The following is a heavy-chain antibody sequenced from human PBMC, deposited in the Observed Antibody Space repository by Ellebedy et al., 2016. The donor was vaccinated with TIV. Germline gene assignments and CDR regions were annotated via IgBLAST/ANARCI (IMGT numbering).Heavy chain of an antibody. D-gene: IGHD5-18*01. Sequence: GESLKISCAASGFTFSSYSMNWVRQAPGKGLEWVSSISSSSSYIYYADSVKGRFTISRDNAKNSLYLQMNSLRAEDTAVYYCARDTAMVTGPLDYWGQGTLVTVSS. V-gene: IGHV3-21*01. CDR2: ISSSSSYI. CDR1: GFTFSSYS. CDR3: ARDTAMVTGPLDY. J-gene: IGHJ4*02.